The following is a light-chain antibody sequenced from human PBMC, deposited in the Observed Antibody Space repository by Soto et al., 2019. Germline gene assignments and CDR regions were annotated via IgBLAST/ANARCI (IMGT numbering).Light chain of an antibody. J-gene: IGKJ5*01. Sequence: EIVLTQSPATLSLSPGESATLSCRASQSVSSNSLAWYRQKPGQPPRLLIYGASTRATGTPARFSGSGSGTEFTLTISSLQSEDFALYYCQQYNKWPLITFGQGTRLEIK. V-gene: IGKV3D-15*01. CDR2: GAS. CDR3: QQYNKWPLIT. CDR1: QSVSSN.